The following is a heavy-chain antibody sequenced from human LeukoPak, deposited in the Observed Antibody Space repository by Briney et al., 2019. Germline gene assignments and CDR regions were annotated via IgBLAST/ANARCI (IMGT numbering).Heavy chain of an antibody. V-gene: IGHV3-7*01. CDR1: GFTFSSYW. Sequence: GGSLRLSCAASGFTFSSYWMSWVRQAPGKGLEWVANIKQDGSEKYYVDSVKGRFTISRDNAKNSLYLQMNSLGAEDTAVYYCAREGSDWNYYYYMDVWGKGTTVTISS. CDR2: IKQDGSEK. J-gene: IGHJ6*03. CDR3: AREGSDWNYYYYMDV. D-gene: IGHD6-19*01.